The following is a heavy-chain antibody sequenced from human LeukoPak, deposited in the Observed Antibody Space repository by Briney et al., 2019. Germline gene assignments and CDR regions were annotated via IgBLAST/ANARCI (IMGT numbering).Heavy chain of an antibody. CDR3: ARDRGSGSYEGYYFDY. V-gene: IGHV3-33*08. Sequence: GRSLRLSCAASGFTFSSYAMHWVRQAPGKGLEWVAIIWYDGSKKYYADSVKGRFTISRDNSKNTLYLQMNSLRAEDTAVYYCARDRGSGSYEGYYFDYWGQGTLVTVSS. J-gene: IGHJ4*02. CDR2: IWYDGSKK. D-gene: IGHD3-10*01. CDR1: GFTFSSYA.